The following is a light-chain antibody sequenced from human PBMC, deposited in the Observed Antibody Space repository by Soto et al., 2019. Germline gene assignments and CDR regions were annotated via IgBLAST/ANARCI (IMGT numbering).Light chain of an antibody. J-gene: IGLJ1*01. CDR1: RPNIGNNY. CDR3: GTWDSSLSAYV. V-gene: IGLV1-51*02. Sequence: SVVGPPAPVCAAPGQKVPHSCSGSRPNIGNNYVSWYQQLPGTAPKLLIYENNKRPSGIPDRFSGSKSGTSATLGITGLQTGDEADYYCGTWDSSLSAYVFGTGTKVTVL. CDR2: ENN.